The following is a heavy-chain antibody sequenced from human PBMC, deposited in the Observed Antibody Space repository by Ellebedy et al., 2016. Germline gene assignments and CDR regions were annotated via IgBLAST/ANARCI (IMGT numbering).Heavy chain of an antibody. Sequence: SETLSLTCTVSGGSISNYYWSWIRQPPGKGLEWIGEINHSGSTNYNPSLKSRVTISVDTSKNQFSLKLSSVTAADTAVYYCARRQGYYYGSGSPPDYWGQGTLVTVSS. D-gene: IGHD3-10*01. V-gene: IGHV4-34*01. CDR2: INHSGST. J-gene: IGHJ4*02. CDR3: ARRQGYYYGSGSPPDY. CDR1: GGSISNYY.